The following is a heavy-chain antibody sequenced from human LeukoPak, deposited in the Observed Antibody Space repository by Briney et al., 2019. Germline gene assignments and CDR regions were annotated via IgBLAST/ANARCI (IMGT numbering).Heavy chain of an antibody. J-gene: IGHJ5*02. CDR2: INYSGST. V-gene: IGHV4-31*03. D-gene: IGHD6-19*01. CDR3: ARVYSSGTNWFDP. CDR1: GDSINSGGYF. Sequence: SQTLSLTCTVSGDSINSGGYFWTWIRQHPGKGLEWIGYINYSGSTYHNPSLKSRVTISVDKSKNQFSLKLSSVTAADTAVYYCARVYSSGTNWFDPWGQGTLVTVSS.